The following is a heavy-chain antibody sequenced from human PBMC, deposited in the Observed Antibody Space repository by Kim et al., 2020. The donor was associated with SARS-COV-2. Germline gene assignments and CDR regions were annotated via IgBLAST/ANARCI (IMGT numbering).Heavy chain of an antibody. V-gene: IGHV3-23*01. J-gene: IGHJ1*01. CDR1: GFNIRDFA. CDR3: AKDVKESSSWYTVGC. D-gene: IGHD6-13*01. CDR2: VTCGGAST. Sequence: GGSLRLSCAASGFNIRDFAMSWVRQGPGKGLEWVSAVTCGGASTYYVESVKGRFTISRDTSKNTLHLEMSSLRAEDTAVYYCAKDVKESSSWYTVGCWG.